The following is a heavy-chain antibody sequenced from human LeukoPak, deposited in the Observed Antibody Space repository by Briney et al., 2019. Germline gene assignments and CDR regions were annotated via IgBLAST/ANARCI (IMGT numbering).Heavy chain of an antibody. CDR1: GFTFSSYG. CDR3: ARDVSPIYDSSGYQSAFDI. J-gene: IGHJ3*02. CDR2: RWYDGSNK. D-gene: IGHD3-22*01. Sequence: GGSLRLSCAASGFTFSSYGMHWVRQAPGKGLEWVAVRWYDGSNKYYADSVKGRFTISRDNSKNTLYLQMNSLRAEDTAVYYCARDVSPIYDSSGYQSAFDIWGQGTMVTVSS. V-gene: IGHV3-33*01.